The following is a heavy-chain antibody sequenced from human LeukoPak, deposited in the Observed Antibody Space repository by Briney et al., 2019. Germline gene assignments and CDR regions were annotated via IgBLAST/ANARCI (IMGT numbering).Heavy chain of an antibody. CDR3: ARDRGSGSYLDY. V-gene: IGHV4-4*07. D-gene: IGHD3-10*01. CDR1: GGSSSGYY. CDR2: IYTSGST. J-gene: IGHJ4*02. Sequence: ASETLSLTCAVYGGSSSGYYWSWIRQPAGKGLEWIGRIYTSGSTNYNPSLKSRVTMSVDTSKNQFSLKLSSVTAADTAVYYCARDRGSGSYLDYWGQGTLVTVSS.